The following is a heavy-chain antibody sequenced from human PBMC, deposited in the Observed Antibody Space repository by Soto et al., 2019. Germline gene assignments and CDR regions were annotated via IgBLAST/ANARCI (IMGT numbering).Heavy chain of an antibody. D-gene: IGHD3-3*01. V-gene: IGHV3-30*03. CDR3: AAGNYDFWSGYFYGMDV. J-gene: IGHJ6*02. CDR1: GFTFSSYG. Sequence: GESLKISCAASGFTFSSYGMHWVRQAPGKGLEWVAVISYDGSNKYYADSVKGRFTISRDNSKNTLYLQMNSLRAEDTAVYYCAAGNYDFWSGYFYGMDVWGQGTTVTVSS. CDR2: ISYDGSNK.